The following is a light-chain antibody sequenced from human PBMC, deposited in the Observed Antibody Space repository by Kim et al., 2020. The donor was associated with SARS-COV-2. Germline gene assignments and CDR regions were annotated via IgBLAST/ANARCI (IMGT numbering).Light chain of an antibody. J-gene: IGKJ1*01. V-gene: IGKV4-1*01. Sequence: DIVMTQSPDSLAVSLGERATINCKSSQSVLYSSNNKNYLAWYQQKPRQPPKLLIYWASTRESGVPDRFSGSGSGTDFTLTISSLKAEDVAVYYCQQYYSTPLTFGQGTKVDIK. CDR2: WAS. CDR3: QQYYSTPLT. CDR1: QSVLYSSNNKNY.